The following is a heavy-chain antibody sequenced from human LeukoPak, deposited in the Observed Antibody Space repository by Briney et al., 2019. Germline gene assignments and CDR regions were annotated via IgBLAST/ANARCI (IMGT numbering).Heavy chain of an antibody. Sequence: WASLSLTCSVHGDSISYTDGGSVRQPAGKGLELIRRIYTSGATNYNPSLTSRVSMSVDTSKNQFSLTLSSVTAADTAVYYCARAQGRYSTSWYNWFDPWGQGTLVTVSS. V-gene: IGHV4-59*10. CDR3: ARAQGRYSTSWYNWFDP. CDR2: IYTSGAT. J-gene: IGHJ5*02. D-gene: IGHD6-13*01. CDR1: GDSISYTD.